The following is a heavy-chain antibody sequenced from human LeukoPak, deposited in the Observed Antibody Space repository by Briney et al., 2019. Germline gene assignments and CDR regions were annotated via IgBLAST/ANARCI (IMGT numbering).Heavy chain of an antibody. D-gene: IGHD6-13*01. Sequence: GRSLRLSCAGSGFTFSAYWMSWVRQAPGKGLEWVATIREDGSEKYYVDSVEGRFTISRDNAKNSLYLQMNSLRAEDTAVYYCTRTGYRSNWYVPNWGQGTLVTVSS. CDR2: IREDGSEK. J-gene: IGHJ4*02. CDR1: GFTFSAYW. V-gene: IGHV3-7*01. CDR3: TRTGYRSNWYVPN.